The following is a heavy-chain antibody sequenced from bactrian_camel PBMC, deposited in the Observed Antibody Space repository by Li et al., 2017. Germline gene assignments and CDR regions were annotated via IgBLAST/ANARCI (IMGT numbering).Heavy chain of an antibody. Sequence: VQLVESGGGSVPSGGSLTLACAASGIRDAESFASWCVGWFRQGPGKQREEVAKIITRDGMTVYADSVKGRFSISRDIASRTLYLQMSNLKPEDTALYYCASKVGVCGPNWSKLRFDSRGPGTQVTVS. CDR3: ASKVGVCGPNWSKLRFDS. CDR2: IITRDGMT. CDR1: GIRDAESFASWC. V-gene: IGHV3S61*01. J-gene: IGHJ4*01. D-gene: IGHD5*01.